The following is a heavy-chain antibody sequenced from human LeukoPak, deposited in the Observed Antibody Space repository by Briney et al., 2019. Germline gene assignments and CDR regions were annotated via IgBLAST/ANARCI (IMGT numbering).Heavy chain of an antibody. V-gene: IGHV3-30*04. D-gene: IGHD6-13*01. J-gene: IGHJ6*02. CDR1: GFTFSAYA. Sequence: PGGSLRLSCSASGFTFSAYAMHWVRQAPGKGLEWVAVISYDGSNKYYADSVKGRFTISRDNSKNTLYLQMNSLRAEDTAVYYCAKDYRIAAAAYYYYYYGMDVWGQGTTVTVSS. CDR3: AKDYRIAAAAYYYYYYGMDV. CDR2: ISYDGSNK.